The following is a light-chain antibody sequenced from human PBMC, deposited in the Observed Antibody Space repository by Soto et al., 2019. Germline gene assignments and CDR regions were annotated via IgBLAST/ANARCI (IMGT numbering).Light chain of an antibody. CDR2: KAS. CDR1: QSVGSW. J-gene: IGKJ1*01. Sequence: DIQMTQSPSTLSASVGDRVTITCRASQSVGSWLVWYQQKPGKAPKLLIYKASRLESGVPSRFSGSESGTEFTLTISNLQPDDFATSYCQQYHKFWTFGQGTKVEIK. CDR3: QQYHKFWT. V-gene: IGKV1-5*03.